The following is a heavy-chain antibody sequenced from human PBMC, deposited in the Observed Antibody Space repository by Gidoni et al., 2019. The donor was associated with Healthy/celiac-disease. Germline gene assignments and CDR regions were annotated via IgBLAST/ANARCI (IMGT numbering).Heavy chain of an antibody. CDR2: INPSGGST. Sequence: QVQLVQSGAEVKKPGASVQVSCKASGYTFTSYYMHWVRQAPGQGLEWMGIINPSGGSTSYAQKFQGRVTMTRDTSTSTVYMELSSLRSEDTAVYYCARDPQQVGFSGSYLFDYWGQGTLVTVSS. V-gene: IGHV1-46*03. CDR3: ARDPQQVGFSGSYLFDY. J-gene: IGHJ4*02. CDR1: GYTFTSYY. D-gene: IGHD1-26*01.